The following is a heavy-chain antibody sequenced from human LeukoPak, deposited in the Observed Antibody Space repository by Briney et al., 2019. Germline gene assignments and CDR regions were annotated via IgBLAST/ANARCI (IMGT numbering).Heavy chain of an antibody. Sequence: SETLSLTCTVSGGSISSYYWSWIRQPPGKGLEWIGYIYYSGSTNYNPSLKSRVTISVDTSKNQSSLKLSSVTAADTAVYYCARHSTASGYLNYFDYWGQGTLVTVSS. CDR1: GGSISSYY. CDR2: IYYSGST. D-gene: IGHD1-1*01. CDR3: ARHSTASGYLNYFDY. V-gene: IGHV4-59*08. J-gene: IGHJ4*02.